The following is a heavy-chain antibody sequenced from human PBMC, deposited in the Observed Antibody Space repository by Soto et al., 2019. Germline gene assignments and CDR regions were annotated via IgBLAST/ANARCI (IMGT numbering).Heavy chain of an antibody. Sequence: QVQLVQSGAEVKKPGASVKVSCKASGYTFTSYDINWVRQATGQGLEWMGWMNPNSGNTGYAQKFQGRVTMTRNTSISTAYMELSRLRSEDTAVYYCARWGVGPRFYYYGMDVWGQGTTVTVSS. J-gene: IGHJ6*02. CDR2: MNPNSGNT. CDR3: ARWGVGPRFYYYGMDV. V-gene: IGHV1-8*01. D-gene: IGHD3-16*01. CDR1: GYTFTSYD.